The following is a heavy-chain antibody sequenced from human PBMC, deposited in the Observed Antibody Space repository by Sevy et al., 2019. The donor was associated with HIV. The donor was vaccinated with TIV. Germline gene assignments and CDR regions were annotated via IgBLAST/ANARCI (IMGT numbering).Heavy chain of an antibody. CDR1: GGSISSGGYY. D-gene: IGHD2-2*01. CDR3: ARGRRGYCSSTSCENWFDP. J-gene: IGHJ5*02. V-gene: IGHV4-31*03. CDR2: IYYSGST. Sequence: SETLSLTCTVSGGSISSGGYYWSWIRQHPGKGLEWIGYIYYSGSTYYNPSLKSRVTISVDTSKNQFSLKLSSVTAADTAVYYCARGRRGYCSSTSCENWFDPWGQGTLVTVSS.